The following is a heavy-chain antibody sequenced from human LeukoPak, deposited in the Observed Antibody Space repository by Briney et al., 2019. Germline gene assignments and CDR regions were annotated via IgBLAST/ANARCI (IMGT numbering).Heavy chain of an antibody. D-gene: IGHD6-19*01. Sequence: GASVKVSCKASGYTFTSYGISWVRQAPGQGLEWMGWINPNSGGTNYAQKFQGRVTMTRDTSISTAYMELSRLRSDDTAVYYCARGEAVAGTIDYWGQGTLVTVSS. CDR3: ARGEAVAGTIDY. CDR1: GYTFTSYG. V-gene: IGHV1-2*02. CDR2: INPNSGGT. J-gene: IGHJ4*02.